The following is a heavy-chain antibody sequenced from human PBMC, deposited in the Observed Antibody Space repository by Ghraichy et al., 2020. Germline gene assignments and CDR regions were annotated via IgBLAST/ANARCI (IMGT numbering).Heavy chain of an antibody. CDR1: GFTFSSYG. D-gene: IGHD5-24*01. J-gene: IGHJ4*02. CDR3: ARDGEMATSYFDY. CDR2: IWYDGSNK. Sequence: GESLNISCAASGFTFSSYGMHWVRQAPGKGLEWVAVIWYDGSNKYYADSVKGRFTISRDNSKNTLYLQMNSLRAEDTAVYYCARDGEMATSYFDYWGQGTLVTVSS. V-gene: IGHV3-33*01.